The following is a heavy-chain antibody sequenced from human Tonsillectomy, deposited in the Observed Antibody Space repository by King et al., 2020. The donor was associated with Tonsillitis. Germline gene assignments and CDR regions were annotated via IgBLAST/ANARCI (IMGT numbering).Heavy chain of an antibody. CDR1: GFTFSSYS. CDR2: ISSSSSTI. CDR3: ARDQNHDY. D-gene: IGHD1-14*01. V-gene: IGHV3-48*01. J-gene: IGHJ4*02. Sequence: VQLVESGGGLVQPGGSLRLSCAASGFTFSSYSMNWVRQAPGKGLEWVSYISSSSSTIYYADSVKGRFTISRDNAKNSLYLQMNSLRAEDTAVYYCARDQNHDYWGQGTLVTGSS.